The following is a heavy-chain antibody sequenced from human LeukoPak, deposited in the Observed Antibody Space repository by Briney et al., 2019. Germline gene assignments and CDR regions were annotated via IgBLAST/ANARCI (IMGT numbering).Heavy chain of an antibody. Sequence: SETLSLTCAVSADSISRKNWWSWVRQPPGEGLEWIGQISNSGSTMYSPSLKSRVTISVDKSKSHLSLDLTSVTAADTAMYYCARHSGFTSNVWGQGIMVTVSS. V-gene: IGHV4-4*02. CDR2: ISNSGST. D-gene: IGHD3-10*01. J-gene: IGHJ3*01. CDR1: ADSISRKNW. CDR3: ARHSGFTSNV.